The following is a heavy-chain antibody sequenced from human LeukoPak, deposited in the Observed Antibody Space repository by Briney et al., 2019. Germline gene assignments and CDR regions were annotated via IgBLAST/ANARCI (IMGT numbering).Heavy chain of an antibody. CDR2: IIPIFGTA. D-gene: IGHD3-10*01. CDR3: AMSYYYGSGSYLNYFDY. V-gene: IGHV1-69*05. CDR1: GGTFSSYA. Sequence: ASVKVSCKASGGTFSSYAISWVRQAPGQGLEWMGRIIPIFGTANYAQKFQGRVTITTDESTSTAYMELSSLRSEDTAVYYCAMSYYYGSGSYLNYFDYWGQGTLVTVSS. J-gene: IGHJ4*02.